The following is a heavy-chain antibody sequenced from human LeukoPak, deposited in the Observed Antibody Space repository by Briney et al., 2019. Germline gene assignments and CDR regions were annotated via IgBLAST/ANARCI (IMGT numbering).Heavy chain of an antibody. V-gene: IGHV4-31*03. CDR1: GDSISSGDYY. CDR3: ARDLRAGNDAFDI. CDR2: IYYSGST. D-gene: IGHD6-19*01. J-gene: IGHJ3*02. Sequence: SQTLSLTCTVSGDSISSGDYYWSWIRQHPGKGLEWIGYIYYSGSTYYNPSLKSRITISVDTSKNQFSLKLSSVTAADTAVYYCARDLRAGNDAFDIWGQGTMVTVSS.